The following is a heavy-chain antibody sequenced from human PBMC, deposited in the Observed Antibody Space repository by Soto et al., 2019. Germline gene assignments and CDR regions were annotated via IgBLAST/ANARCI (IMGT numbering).Heavy chain of an antibody. J-gene: IGHJ4*01. CDR2: IWHDGNNK. CDR3: ARRPARSTLFDH. D-gene: IGHD4-17*01. CDR1: GVTLSRFG. Sequence: AGGAWRVWSAGSGVTLSRFGMHGGRKAQGKGLEWVAVIWHDGNNKYYGDFAKGRFTISRDNSKDTLYLQMNSLRVEDTAVYFFARRPARSTLFDH. V-gene: IGHV3-33*01.